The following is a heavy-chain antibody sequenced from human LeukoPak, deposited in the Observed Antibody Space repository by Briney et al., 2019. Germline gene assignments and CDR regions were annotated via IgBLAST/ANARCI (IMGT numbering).Heavy chain of an antibody. V-gene: IGHV1-18*01. CDR3: ARREPYYYMDV. D-gene: IGHD5-24*01. J-gene: IGHJ6*03. CDR2: ISTYNGNT. CDR1: GYTFTSYG. Sequence: ASVKVSCKASGYTFTSYGITWVRQAPGQGLEWMGWISTYNGNTNYAPKLQGRVTMTTDTSTSTAYMELRSLRSDDTAVYYCARREPYYYMDVWGKGTTVTVSS.